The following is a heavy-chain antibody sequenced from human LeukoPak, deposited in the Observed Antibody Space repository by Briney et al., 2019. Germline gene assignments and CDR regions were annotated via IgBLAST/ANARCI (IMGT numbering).Heavy chain of an antibody. CDR3: VTPPLYNAYDYYFDY. V-gene: IGHV3-74*01. Sequence: PGGSLRLSCAASGFTFSSYWMHWVRQAPGKGLVWVSRIKSDGSTTTYADSVKGRFTISRDNSKNTLYLQVSSLRAEDTAVYYCVTPPLYNAYDYYFDYWGQGTLVTVSS. D-gene: IGHD5-12*01. J-gene: IGHJ4*02. CDR1: GFTFSSYW. CDR2: IKSDGSTT.